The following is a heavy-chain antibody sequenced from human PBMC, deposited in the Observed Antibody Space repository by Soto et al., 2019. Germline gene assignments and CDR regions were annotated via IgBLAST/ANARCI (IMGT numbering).Heavy chain of an antibody. CDR3: AKFGEWGC. V-gene: IGHV3-74*01. J-gene: IGHJ4*02. D-gene: IGHD3-10*01. CDR2: INRDASST. CDR1: GFTFSSYW. Sequence: EVQLVESGGGLVQPGGSLRLSCEASGFTFSSYWMHWVRQAPGTGLLWVSRINRDASSTSYADSVKGRFPISRDNAKNMLYLQMNSLRADDTAVYYGAKFGEWGCWGQGTLDTVAS.